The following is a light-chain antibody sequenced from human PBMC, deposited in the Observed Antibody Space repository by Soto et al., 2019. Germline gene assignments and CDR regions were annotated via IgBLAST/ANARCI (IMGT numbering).Light chain of an antibody. CDR3: CSYAGSSTLVV. CDR2: EGS. V-gene: IGLV2-23*01. J-gene: IGLJ2*01. CDR1: SSDVGSYNL. Sequence: QSVLTQPASVSGSPGQSITISCTGTSSDVGSYNLVSWYQQHPGKAPKLMIYEGSKRPSGVSNRFSGSKSGNTASLTISGLQAEDEADYYCCSYAGSSTLVVFCGGTKLTV.